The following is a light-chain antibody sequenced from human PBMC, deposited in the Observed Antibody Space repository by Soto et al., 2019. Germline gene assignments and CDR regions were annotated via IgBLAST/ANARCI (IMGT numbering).Light chain of an antibody. CDR3: QKYSSVPV. V-gene: IGKV1-27*01. Sequence: DVEMTQSPTSLSASVGDRVTITCRASQDIRNFVAWYNQKPGKAPKLLIYAASILQSGVPSRISGSGSGTDFTLIINSLQPEDVATYSCQKYSSVPVFGPGTKVEIK. J-gene: IGKJ3*01. CDR2: AAS. CDR1: QDIRNF.